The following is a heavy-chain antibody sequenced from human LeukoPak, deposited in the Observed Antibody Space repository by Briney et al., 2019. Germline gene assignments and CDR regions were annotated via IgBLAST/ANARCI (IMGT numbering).Heavy chain of an antibody. CDR3: ARDPGYYDSSGYYYPQGDWYFDL. V-gene: IGHV3-21*01. CDR2: ISSSSSYI. D-gene: IGHD3-22*01. J-gene: IGHJ2*01. Sequence: GGSLRLSCAASGFTFSSYSMNWVRQAPGKGLEWVSSISSSSSYIYYADSVKGRFTISRDNAKNSLYLQMNSLRVEDTAVYHCARDPGYYDSSGYYYPQGDWYFDLWGRGTLVTVSS. CDR1: GFTFSSYS.